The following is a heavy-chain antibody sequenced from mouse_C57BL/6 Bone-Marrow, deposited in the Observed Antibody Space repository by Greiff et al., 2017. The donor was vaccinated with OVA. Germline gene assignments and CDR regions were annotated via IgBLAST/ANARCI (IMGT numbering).Heavy chain of an antibody. V-gene: IGHV2-6-1*01. CDR3: ARHYYDGYYGFAY. CDR1: GFSLTSYG. Sequence: QVQLKESGPGLVAPSQSLSITCTVSGFSLTSYGVHWVRQPPGKGLEWLVVIWSDGSTTYNSDLKSRLSISKDNSKSQVFLKMNSLQTYDTAMYFCARHYYDGYYGFAYWGQGTLVTVSA. CDR2: IWSDGST. D-gene: IGHD2-3*01. J-gene: IGHJ3*01.